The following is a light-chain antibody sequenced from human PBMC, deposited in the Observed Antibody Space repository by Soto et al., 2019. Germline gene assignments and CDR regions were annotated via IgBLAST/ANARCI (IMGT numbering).Light chain of an antibody. V-gene: IGLV2-18*02. CDR1: SSDVGGYNR. CDR3: TSYATGSAYV. Sequence: QSALTQPPSVSGSPGQSVTISCTGTSSDVGGYNRVSWYQQPPGKAPKLLIYDVSNRPSGGSTRFSGSKSGNTASLTISGLQAEDEAEYYCTSYATGSAYVFGPGTKVTVL. J-gene: IGLJ1*01. CDR2: DVS.